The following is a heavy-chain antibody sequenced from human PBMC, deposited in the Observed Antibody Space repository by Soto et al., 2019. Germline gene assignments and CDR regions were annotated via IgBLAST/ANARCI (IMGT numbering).Heavy chain of an antibody. CDR3: SSDLSGRAAV. Sequence: EVQLVESGGGLVRPGGSLRLSCAASGFTFSSYWMHWVRQAPGKGLVWVSRMNEDGGTTDYADSVKGRFTISRDNAKNKLSLQMNRLRVEDTAVYYCSSDLSGRAAVGGQWATGTVSS. CDR2: MNEDGGTT. V-gene: IGHV3-74*02. D-gene: IGHD3-10*01. CDR1: GFTFSSYW. J-gene: IGHJ6*02.